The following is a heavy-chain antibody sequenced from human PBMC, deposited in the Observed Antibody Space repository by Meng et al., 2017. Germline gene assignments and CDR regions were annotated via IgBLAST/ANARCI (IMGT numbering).Heavy chain of an antibody. V-gene: IGHV1-3*01. CDR1: GYTVTWYA. Sequence: QGQLVSAGAAVKGPGASVKVSCKASGYTVTWYAMHWVRQAPGQSLEWMGWLNSGNGDTKYSQKFQGRVTITRDSSASTAYMELSSLRSEDTAVYYCARDSCTGGICYRGSFDYWAQGTLVTVSS. J-gene: IGHJ4*02. CDR2: LNSGNGDT. D-gene: IGHD2-15*01. CDR3: ARDSCTGGICYRGSFDY.